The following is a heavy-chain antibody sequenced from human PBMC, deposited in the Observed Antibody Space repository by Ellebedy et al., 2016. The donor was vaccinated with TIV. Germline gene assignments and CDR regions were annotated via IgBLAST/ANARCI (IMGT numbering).Heavy chain of an antibody. V-gene: IGHV5-10-1*01. CDR3: ASYGDYVIGQGVFDY. J-gene: IGHJ4*02. CDR2: IDPSDSYT. D-gene: IGHD4-17*01. Sequence: GESLKISXKGSGYSFTSYWISWVRQMPGKGLEWMGRIDPSDSYTNYSPSFQGHVTISADKSISTAYLQWSSLKASDTAMYYCASYGDYVIGQGVFDYWGQGTLVTVSS. CDR1: GYSFTSYW.